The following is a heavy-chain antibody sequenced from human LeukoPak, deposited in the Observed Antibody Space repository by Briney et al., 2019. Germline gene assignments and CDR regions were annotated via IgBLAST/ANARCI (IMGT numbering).Heavy chain of an antibody. CDR3: VRDLLDTAMVPDY. CDR2: INTNTGNP. J-gene: IGHJ4*02. V-gene: IGHV7-4-1*02. D-gene: IGHD5-18*01. CDR1: GYTFTNYA. Sequence: ASVKVSCKASGYTFTNYAMNWVRQAPGQGLEWMGWINTNTGNPTYAQGFTGRFVFSLDTSVSTAYLQISSLKAEDTAMYYCVRDLLDTAMVPDYWGQGTLVTVSS.